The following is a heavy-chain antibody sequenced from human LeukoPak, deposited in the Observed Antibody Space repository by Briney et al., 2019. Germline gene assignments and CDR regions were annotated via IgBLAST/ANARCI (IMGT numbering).Heavy chain of an antibody. J-gene: IGHJ4*02. CDR2: LSYGGSNK. V-gene: IGHV3-30*18. CDR1: GFTFSSYG. D-gene: IGHD5-18*01. CDR3: AKGDRGYSYGPDY. Sequence: PGGSLRLSCAASGFTFSSYGMHWVRQAPGKGLEWVAVLSYGGSNKYYADSVKGRFTISRDNSKNTLYLQMNSLRAEDTAVYYCAKGDRGYSYGPDYWAREPWSPSPQ.